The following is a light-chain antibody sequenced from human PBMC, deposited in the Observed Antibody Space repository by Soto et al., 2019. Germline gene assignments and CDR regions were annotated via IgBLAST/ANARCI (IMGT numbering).Light chain of an antibody. V-gene: IGKV1-5*01. CDR3: QQYNNYWT. Sequence: DIQMTQSPSTLSASVGDRVTITCRASQSIRSWLAWYQQKPGKAPKLLIYDASSLESGVPSRFSGSGSGTEFTLTINSIQPDDYATYYCQQYNNYWTFGHGTKVEIK. CDR2: DAS. CDR1: QSIRSW. J-gene: IGKJ1*01.